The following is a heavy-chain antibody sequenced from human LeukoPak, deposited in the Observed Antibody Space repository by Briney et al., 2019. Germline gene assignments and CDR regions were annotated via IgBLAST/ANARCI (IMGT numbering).Heavy chain of an antibody. CDR1: GGSISSSSYY. CDR3: ARDGRGYASSWYFDL. J-gene: IGHJ4*02. V-gene: IGHV4-39*07. Sequence: SETLSLTCTVSGGSISSSSYYWGWIRQPPGKGLEWIGSIYYTGSAYYNPSLKSRVTMSVDTSKNQFSLRLSSVTAADTAVYYCARDGRGYASSWYFDLWGQGTLVTVSS. CDR2: IYYTGSA. D-gene: IGHD6-13*01.